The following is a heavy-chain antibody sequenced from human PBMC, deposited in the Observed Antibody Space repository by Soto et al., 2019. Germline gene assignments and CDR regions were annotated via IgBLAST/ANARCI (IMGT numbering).Heavy chain of an antibody. D-gene: IGHD2-2*02. V-gene: IGHV3-15*01. CDR2: IKSKTDGGTT. CDR1: GFTFSNAW. CDR3: TTDRGDCSSTSCYTGWHYYYGMDV. Sequence: PGGSLRLSCAASGFTFSNAWMSRVRQAPGKGLEWVGRIKSKTDGGTTDYAAPVKGRFTISRDDSKNTLYLQMNSLKTEDTAVYHCTTDRGDCSSTSCYTGWHYYYGMDVWGHGTTVSSSS. J-gene: IGHJ6*02.